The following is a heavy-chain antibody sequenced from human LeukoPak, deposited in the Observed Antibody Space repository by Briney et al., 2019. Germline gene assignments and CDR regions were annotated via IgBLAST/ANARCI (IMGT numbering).Heavy chain of an antibody. Sequence: SETLSLTCTVSGGSISSYYWSWVRQPAGKGLEWIGRIYSSGSTNYSPSLKSRVNISVDPSQKQFAQTLSSVTTADTAVYYCARGVLPWGTNWYPQVAFDIWGQGTMVTVSS. CDR1: GGSISSYY. V-gene: IGHV4-4*07. CDR2: IYSSGST. J-gene: IGHJ3*02. D-gene: IGHD6-13*01. CDR3: ARGVLPWGTNWYPQVAFDI.